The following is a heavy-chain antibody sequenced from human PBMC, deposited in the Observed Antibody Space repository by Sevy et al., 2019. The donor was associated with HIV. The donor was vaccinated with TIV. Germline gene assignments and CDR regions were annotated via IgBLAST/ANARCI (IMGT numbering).Heavy chain of an antibody. J-gene: IGHJ4*02. CDR2: IYYSGST. D-gene: IGHD3-22*01. V-gene: IGHV4-59*01. CDR1: GGSISSYY. CDR3: ARSYKNYDSSGYYFDY. Sequence: SETLSLTCTVSGGSISSYYWSWIRQPPGKGLEWIGYIYYSGSTNYNPSLKSRVTISVDTSKNQCSLKLSSVTAADTGVYYCARSYKNYDSSGYYFDYWGQGTLVTVSS.